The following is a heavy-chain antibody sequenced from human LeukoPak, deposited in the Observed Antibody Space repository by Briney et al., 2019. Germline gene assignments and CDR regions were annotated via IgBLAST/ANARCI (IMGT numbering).Heavy chain of an antibody. J-gene: IGHJ4*02. CDR3: AKKGTNYYDSSGYDY. CDR2: ISSSGSTI. CDR1: GFTFSDYY. Sequence: GGSLRLSCAASGFTFSDYYMSWIRQAPGKGLEWVSYISSSGSTIYYADSVKGRFTISRDNSKNTLYLQMNSLRAEDTAVYYCAKKGTNYYDSSGYDYWGQGTLVTVSS. D-gene: IGHD3-22*01. V-gene: IGHV3-11*04.